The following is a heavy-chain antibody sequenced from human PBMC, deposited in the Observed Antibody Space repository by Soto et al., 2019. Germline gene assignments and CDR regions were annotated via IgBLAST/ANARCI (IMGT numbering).Heavy chain of an antibody. Sequence: GASLKVSCKASGYAFTIYDINWVRRAAGQGPEWMGWMNPNSGNTGYAQKFQGRVTMTRNTSITTAYMELSSLKSEDTAVYYCVRYWSYAAWADYFDTRGQQAPVTVSS. J-gene: IGHJ5*02. CDR1: GYAFTIYD. V-gene: IGHV1-8*01. CDR3: VRYWSYAAWADYFDT. CDR2: MNPNSGNT. D-gene: IGHD2-8*01.